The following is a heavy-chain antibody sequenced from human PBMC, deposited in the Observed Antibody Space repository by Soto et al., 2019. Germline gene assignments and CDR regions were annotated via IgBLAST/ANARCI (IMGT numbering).Heavy chain of an antibody. V-gene: IGHV5-51*01. CDR3: ARRPLWFLDGMDV. D-gene: IGHD3-10*01. J-gene: IGHJ6*02. CDR1: GYSFTSYW. Sequence: GESLKISCKGSGYSFTSYWIGRVRQMPGKGLEWMGIIYPGDSDTRYSPSFQGQVTISADKSISTAYLQWSSLKALDTAMYYCARRPLWFLDGMDVWGQGTTVTVSS. CDR2: IYPGDSDT.